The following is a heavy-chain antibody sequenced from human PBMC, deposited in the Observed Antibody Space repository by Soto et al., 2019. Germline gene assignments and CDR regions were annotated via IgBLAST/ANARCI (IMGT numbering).Heavy chain of an antibody. D-gene: IGHD6-13*01. Sequence: ASVKVSCKASGYTFTSYGISWVRQAPGQGLEWMGWISAYNGNKNYAQKLQGRVTMTTDTSTSTAYMELRSLRSDDTAVYYCARDLTPGLAAGFDPWGQGTLVTVSS. CDR3: ARDLTPGLAAGFDP. J-gene: IGHJ5*02. CDR2: ISAYNGNK. CDR1: GYTFTSYG. V-gene: IGHV1-18*01.